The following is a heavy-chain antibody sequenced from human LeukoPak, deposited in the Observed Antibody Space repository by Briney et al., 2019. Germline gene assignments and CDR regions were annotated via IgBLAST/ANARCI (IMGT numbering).Heavy chain of an antibody. CDR2: IYYSGST. D-gene: IGHD4-23*01. V-gene: IGHV4-31*03. CDR1: GGPISSGGYY. Sequence: SQTLSLTCTVSGGPISSGGYYWSWIRQHPGKGLEWIGYIYYSGSTYYNPSLKSRVTISVDTSKNQFSLKLSSVTAADTAVYYCARDVGGNSPFDYWGQGTLVTVSS. CDR3: ARDVGGNSPFDY. J-gene: IGHJ4*02.